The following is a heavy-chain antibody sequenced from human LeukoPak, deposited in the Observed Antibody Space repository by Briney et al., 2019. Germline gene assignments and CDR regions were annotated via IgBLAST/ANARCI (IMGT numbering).Heavy chain of an antibody. J-gene: IGHJ4*02. CDR3: ARGRMVTFGGVIAIEENFDY. Sequence: ASVKVSCKASGYTFTSYGISWVRQAPGQGLEWMGWISAYNGNTNYAQKLQGRVTMTTDTSTSTAYMELRSLRSDDTAVYYCARGRMVTFGGVIAIEENFDYWGQGTLVTVSS. CDR1: GYTFTSYG. V-gene: IGHV1-18*01. CDR2: ISAYNGNT. D-gene: IGHD3-16*02.